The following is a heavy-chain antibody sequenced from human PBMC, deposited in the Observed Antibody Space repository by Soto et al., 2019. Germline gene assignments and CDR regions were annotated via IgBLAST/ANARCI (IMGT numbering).Heavy chain of an antibody. Sequence: EVQLVESGGGLVQPGESLRLSCAASGFTFSAFWMTWLRQAPGKGLEWVANIKRDGTVTHYGDSVEGRCTLSRDNAQNSVFLQLNSLRPEDTAMYYCARDLSPPGEFFYDAFDVWGQGTVVTVSS. CDR2: IKRDGTVT. D-gene: IGHD2-21*01. V-gene: IGHV3-7*04. CDR1: GFTFSAFW. J-gene: IGHJ3*01. CDR3: ARDLSPPGEFFYDAFDV.